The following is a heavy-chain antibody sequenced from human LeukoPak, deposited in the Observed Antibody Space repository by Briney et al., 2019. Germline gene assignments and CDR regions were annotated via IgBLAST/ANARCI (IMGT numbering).Heavy chain of an antibody. CDR3: ARARLGYSGYDSVPDFDY. CDR2: INPNSGGT. J-gene: IGHJ4*02. V-gene: IGHV1-2*02. Sequence: ASVKVSCKASGYTFTGYYMHWVRQAPGQGLEWMGWINPNSGGTNYAQKFQGRVTMTRNTSISTAYMELSSLRSEDTAVYYCARARLGYSGYDSVPDFDYWGQGTLVTVSS. CDR1: GYTFTGYY. D-gene: IGHD5-12*01.